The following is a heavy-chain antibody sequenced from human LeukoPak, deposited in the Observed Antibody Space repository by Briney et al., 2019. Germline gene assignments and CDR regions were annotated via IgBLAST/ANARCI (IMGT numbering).Heavy chain of an antibody. CDR3: ARGYYYSGTYYLSFFDY. V-gene: IGHV3-7*01. CDR1: GFTFNKYL. Sequence: GGALRLSCATSGFTFNKYLLTWVRQPPGKGLEGVANINQDDRQIYYLESVEGRFTITRDNAKNSLHLQMNSLRAEDTAIYYCARGYYYSGTYYLSFFDYWGQGTLVTVSS. CDR2: INQDDRQI. D-gene: IGHD3-10*01. J-gene: IGHJ4*02.